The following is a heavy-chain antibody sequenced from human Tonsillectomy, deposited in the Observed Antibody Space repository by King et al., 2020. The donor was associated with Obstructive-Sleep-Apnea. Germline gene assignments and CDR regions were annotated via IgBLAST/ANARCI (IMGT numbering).Heavy chain of an antibody. CDR3: ASFSSGSFDY. D-gene: IGHD3-22*01. V-gene: IGHV4-30-2*01. J-gene: IGHJ4*02. CDR1: GGSISSGGYS. Sequence: QLQESGSGLVKPSQTLSLTCAVSGGSISSGGYSWSWIRQPPGKGLEWMWYLYHSGSTYYNPSLKSRVTIPVDRSKHQFSLKLSSVTAADTAVYYCASFSSGSFDYWGQGTLVTVSS. CDR2: LYHSGST.